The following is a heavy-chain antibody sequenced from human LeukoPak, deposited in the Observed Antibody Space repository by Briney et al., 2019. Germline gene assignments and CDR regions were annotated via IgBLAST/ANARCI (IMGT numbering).Heavy chain of an antibody. D-gene: IGHD4-17*01. J-gene: IGHJ4*02. CDR2: IRSKAYGGTT. CDR3: TRTFYGDYGRD. V-gene: IGHV3-49*03. Sequence: GSLRLSCTASGFTFGDYAMSWFRQASGKGLEWVGFIRSKAYGGTTEYAASVKGRFTISRDDSKSIAYLQMNSLRTEDTAVYYCTRTFYGDYGRDWGQGTLVTVSS. CDR1: GFTFGDYA.